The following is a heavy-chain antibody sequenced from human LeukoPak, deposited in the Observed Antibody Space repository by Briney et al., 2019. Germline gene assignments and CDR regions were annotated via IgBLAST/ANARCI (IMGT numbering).Heavy chain of an antibody. D-gene: IGHD3-16*01. V-gene: IGHV3-30*03. CDR2: ISYDGSNK. CDR1: GFTFSNAW. Sequence: PGGSLRLSCAASGFTFSNAWMSWVRQAPGKGLEWVAVISYDGSNKYYADSVKGRFTISRDNSKNTLYLQMNSLRAEDTAVYYCARGWGVFDYWGQGTLVTVSS. J-gene: IGHJ4*02. CDR3: ARGWGVFDY.